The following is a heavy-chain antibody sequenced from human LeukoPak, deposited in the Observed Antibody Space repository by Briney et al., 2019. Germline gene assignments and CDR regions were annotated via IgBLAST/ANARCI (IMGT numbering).Heavy chain of an antibody. Sequence: ASVKVSCKASGYTFTSYYMHWVRQAPGQGLEWMGIINPSGGSTSYAQKFQGRVTMTRDTSTSTVYMELSSLRSEGTAVYYCARDFSWIQLWSWFDPWGQGTLVTVSS. CDR2: INPSGGST. V-gene: IGHV1-46*01. D-gene: IGHD5-18*01. J-gene: IGHJ5*02. CDR1: GYTFTSYY. CDR3: ARDFSWIQLWSWFDP.